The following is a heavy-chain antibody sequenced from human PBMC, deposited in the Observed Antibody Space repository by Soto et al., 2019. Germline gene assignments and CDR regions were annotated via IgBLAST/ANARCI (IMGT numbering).Heavy chain of an antibody. CDR2: IIPIFGTE. CDR1: GGTFSSYA. J-gene: IGHJ6*02. Sequence: SVKVSCKASGGTFSSYAISWVRQAPGQGLEWMGGIIPIFGTENYAQKLQGRETITADESTSTVYMDLSSLISEDTAVYYCARDLVAGNYYYYGMDVWGQGTTVTVSS. CDR3: ARDLVAGNYYYYGMDV. V-gene: IGHV1-69*13. D-gene: IGHD6-19*01.